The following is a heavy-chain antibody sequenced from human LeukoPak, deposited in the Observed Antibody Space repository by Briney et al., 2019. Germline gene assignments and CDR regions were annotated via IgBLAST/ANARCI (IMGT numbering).Heavy chain of an antibody. J-gene: IGHJ5*02. CDR1: GYTFTGYH. CDR3: ARGLLFRSGWFDP. V-gene: IGHV1-2*06. D-gene: IGHD3-10*01. CDR2: INPNSGDT. Sequence: ASVKVSCKASGYTFTGYHMHWVRQAPGQGLEWMGRINPNSGDTNYAQKLQGRVTMTTDTSTSTAYMELRSLRSDDTAVYYCARGLLFRSGWFDPWGRGTLVTVSS.